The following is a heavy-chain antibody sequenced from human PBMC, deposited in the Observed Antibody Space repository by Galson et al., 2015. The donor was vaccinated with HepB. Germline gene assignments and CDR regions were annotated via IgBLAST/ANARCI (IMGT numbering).Heavy chain of an antibody. V-gene: IGHV3-11*03. J-gene: IGHJ3*02. D-gene: IGHD2-21*02. CDR2: ISSSSSYT. CDR3: ARPGAYCGGDCYYDAFDI. CDR1: GFTFSDYY. Sequence: LRLSCAASGFTFSDYYMSWVRQAPGKGLEWVSYISSSSSYTNYADSVKGRFTISRDNAKNSLYLQMNSLRAEDTAVYYCARPGAYCGGDCYYDAFDIWGQGTMVTVSS.